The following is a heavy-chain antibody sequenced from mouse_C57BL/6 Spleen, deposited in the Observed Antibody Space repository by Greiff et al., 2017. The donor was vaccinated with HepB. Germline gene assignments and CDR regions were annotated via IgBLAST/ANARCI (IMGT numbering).Heavy chain of an antibody. D-gene: IGHD2-5*01. CDR3: AIYSNYYFDY. CDR1: GYTFTSYW. Sequence: QVQLQQPGAELVKPGASVKLSCKASGYTFTSYWMQWVKQRPGQGLEWIGEIDPSDSYTNYNQKFKGKATLTVDTSSSTAYMQLSSLTSEDSAVYYCAIYSNYYFDYWSQGTTLTVSS. CDR2: IDPSDSYT. V-gene: IGHV1-50*01. J-gene: IGHJ2*01.